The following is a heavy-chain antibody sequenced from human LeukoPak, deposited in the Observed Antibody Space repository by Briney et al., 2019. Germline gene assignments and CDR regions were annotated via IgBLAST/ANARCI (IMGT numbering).Heavy chain of an antibody. CDR3: ARPYSSGWSLYYFDD. Sequence: PSETLSLTCTVSGYSISSGYYWGWIRQPPGKGLEWIGSIYHSGSTYYNPSLKSRVTISVDTSKNQFSLKLSSVTAADTAVYYCARPYSSGWSLYYFDDWGQGTLVTVSS. V-gene: IGHV4-38-2*02. CDR2: IYHSGST. D-gene: IGHD6-19*01. CDR1: GYSISSGYY. J-gene: IGHJ4*02.